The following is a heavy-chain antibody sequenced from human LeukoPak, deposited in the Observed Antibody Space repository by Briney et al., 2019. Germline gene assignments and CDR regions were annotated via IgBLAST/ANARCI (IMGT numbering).Heavy chain of an antibody. CDR3: ARGMGYFDSSGYYHDYGMDV. Sequence: PSETLSLTCTVSGGSISSYYWSWIRQSPGKGLDWIGEINHSGSINYNPSLKSRFTISVDTSKNQFSLKLSSVTAADTAVYYCARGMGYFDSSGYYHDYGMDVWGQGTTVTVSS. CDR1: GGSISSYY. V-gene: IGHV4-34*01. D-gene: IGHD3-22*01. CDR2: INHSGSI. J-gene: IGHJ6*02.